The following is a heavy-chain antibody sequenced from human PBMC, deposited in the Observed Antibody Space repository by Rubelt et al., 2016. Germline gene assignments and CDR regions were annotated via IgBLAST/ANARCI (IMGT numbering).Heavy chain of an antibody. CDR2: ISGGGGSA. Sequence: GSGGGLVQPGGSLRLSCAASGFTFTTHGMSWVRQAPGKGLEWVSTISGGGGSAYYADSVRGRFTISRDNSKNSLYLQMNSLRAEDTAGYYCARVVGATTDYWGQGNLVTVSS. J-gene: IGHJ4*02. CDR3: ARVVGATTDY. CDR1: GFTFTTHG. V-gene: IGHV3-23*01. D-gene: IGHD2-15*01.